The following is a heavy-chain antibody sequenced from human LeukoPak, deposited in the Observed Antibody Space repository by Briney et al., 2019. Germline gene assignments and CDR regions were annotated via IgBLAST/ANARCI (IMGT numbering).Heavy chain of an antibody. CDR1: GYTFTSYG. J-gene: IGHJ4*02. V-gene: IGHV1-18*01. Sequence: ASVKVSCKASGYTFTSYGIGWVRQAPGQGLEWMGWISAYNGNTNYAQKLQGRVTMTTDTSTSTAYMELRSLRSDDTAVYYCARDPGWILTGYFDFWGQGTLVTVSS. CDR3: ARDPGWILTGYFDF. CDR2: ISAYNGNT. D-gene: IGHD3-9*01.